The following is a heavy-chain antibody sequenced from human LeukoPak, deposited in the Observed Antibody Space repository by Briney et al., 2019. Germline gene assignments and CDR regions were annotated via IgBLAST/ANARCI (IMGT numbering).Heavy chain of an antibody. Sequence: SETLSLTCTVSGGSISSSSYYWGWIRQPPGKGLEWIGSIYYSGSTYYNPSLKSRVTISVDTSKNQFSLKLSSVTAADTAVYYCARDHGYCSGGSCYGYFDYWGQGTLVTVPS. J-gene: IGHJ4*02. CDR2: IYYSGST. CDR3: ARDHGYCSGGSCYGYFDY. D-gene: IGHD2-15*01. V-gene: IGHV4-39*07. CDR1: GGSISSSSYY.